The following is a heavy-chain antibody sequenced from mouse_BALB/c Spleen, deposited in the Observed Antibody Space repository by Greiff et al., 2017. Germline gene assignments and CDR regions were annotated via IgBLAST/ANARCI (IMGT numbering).Heavy chain of an antibody. CDR2: IWSGGST. Sequence: VQLQQSGPGLVQPSQSLSITCTVSGFSLTSYGVHWVRQSPGKGLEWLGVIWSGGSTDYNAAFISRLSISKDNSKSQVFFKMNSLQANDTAIYYCARNAGTYFDDWGQGTTLTVSS. V-gene: IGHV2-2*02. CDR1: GFSLTSYG. CDR3: ARNAGTYFDD. J-gene: IGHJ2*01. D-gene: IGHD2-14*01.